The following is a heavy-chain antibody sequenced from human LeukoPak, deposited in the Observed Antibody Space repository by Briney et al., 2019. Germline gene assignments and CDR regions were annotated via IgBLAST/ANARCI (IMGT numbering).Heavy chain of an antibody. V-gene: IGHV4-59*01. J-gene: IGHJ4*02. CDR1: GGSISSYY. Sequence: SETLSLTCTVSGGSISSYYWSWIRQPPGKGLVWIGYIHYSGSTNYNPSLKSRVTISVDTSKNQFSLKLSSVTAADTAVYYCARGPYYYGSGSYYTGFDYWGQGTLVTVSS. CDR2: IHYSGST. D-gene: IGHD3-10*01. CDR3: ARGPYYYGSGSYYTGFDY.